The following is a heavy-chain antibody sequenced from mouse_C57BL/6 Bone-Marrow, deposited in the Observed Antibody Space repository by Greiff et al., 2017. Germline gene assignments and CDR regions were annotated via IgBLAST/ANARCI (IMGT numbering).Heavy chain of an antibody. CDR1: GYTFTNYW. V-gene: IGHV1-63*01. CDR3: AREYDGYYDYAMDY. Sequence: QVQLQQSGAELVRPGTSVKMSCKASGYTFTNYWIGWAKQRPGHGLEWIGDIYPGGGYTNYNEKFKGKATLTADKSSSTAYMQFSSLTSEDSAIYYCAREYDGYYDYAMDYWGQGTSVTVSS. J-gene: IGHJ4*01. D-gene: IGHD2-3*01. CDR2: IYPGGGYT.